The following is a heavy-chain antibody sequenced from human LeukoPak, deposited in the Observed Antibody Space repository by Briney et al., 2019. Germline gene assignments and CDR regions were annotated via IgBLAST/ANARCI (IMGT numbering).Heavy chain of an antibody. CDR2: IYYSGST. Sequence: PSETLSLTCTVSGGSISSSSYYWGWIRQPPGKGLEWIGSIYYSGSTYYNPSLKSRVTISVDTSKNQFSLKLSSVTAADTAVYYCARVAYSYGQYYFDYWGQGTLVTVSS. V-gene: IGHV4-39*07. D-gene: IGHD5-18*01. CDR1: GGSISSSSYY. J-gene: IGHJ4*02. CDR3: ARVAYSYGQYYFDY.